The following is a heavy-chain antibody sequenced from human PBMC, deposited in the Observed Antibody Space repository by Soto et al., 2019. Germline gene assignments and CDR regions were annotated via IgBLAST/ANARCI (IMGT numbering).Heavy chain of an antibody. Sequence: SVKVSCKASGGTFSSYAISWVRQAPGQGLEWMGGIIPIFGTANYAQRFQGRVTITADESTSTAYMELSSLRSEDTAVYYCARDLVLGGSGPHWFDPWGQGTLVTVSS. J-gene: IGHJ5*02. CDR1: GGTFSSYA. D-gene: IGHD3-10*01. V-gene: IGHV1-69*13. CDR2: IIPIFGTA. CDR3: ARDLVLGGSGPHWFDP.